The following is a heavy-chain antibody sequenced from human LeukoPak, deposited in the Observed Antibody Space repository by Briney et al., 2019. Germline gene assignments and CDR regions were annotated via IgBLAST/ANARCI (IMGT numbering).Heavy chain of an antibody. D-gene: IGHD2-15*01. J-gene: IGHJ4*02. V-gene: IGHV3-21*01. CDR2: ISSSSSYI. Sequence: PGGSLRLSCAASGFTFSSYSMTWVRQAPGKGLEWVSSISSSSSYIYYADSVKGRFTISRDNAKNSLYLQMNSLRAEDTAVYYCAREPVVVVAAFDYWGQGTLVTVSS. CDR1: GFTFSSYS. CDR3: AREPVVVVAAFDY.